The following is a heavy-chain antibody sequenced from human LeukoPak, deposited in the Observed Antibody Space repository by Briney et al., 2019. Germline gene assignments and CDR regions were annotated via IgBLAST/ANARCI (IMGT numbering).Heavy chain of an antibody. J-gene: IGHJ4*02. CDR3: ARELASAAFDY. CDR1: GFTFSVYW. D-gene: IGHD5-12*01. Sequence: GGSLRLSCAASGFTFSVYWMHWVRQAPGKGLVWVSLIKSDGSSAMYADSVKGRFSISRDNAKNTLYLQMNSLRAEDTAVYFCARELASAAFDYWGQGTPVTVSS. CDR2: IKSDGSSA. V-gene: IGHV3-74*03.